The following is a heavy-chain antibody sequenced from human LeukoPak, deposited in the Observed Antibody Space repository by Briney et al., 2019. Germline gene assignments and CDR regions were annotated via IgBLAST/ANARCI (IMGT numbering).Heavy chain of an antibody. CDR3: ARVPGGNSYYYYMDV. Sequence: GGSLRLSCAASEFTFSNYWMSWVRQAPGKGLEWVANIKQDGSEKYYVDSVKGRFTISRDNAKNTLYLQMNSLRAEDTAVYYCARVPGGNSYYYYMDVWGKGTTVTVSS. CDR1: EFTFSNYW. V-gene: IGHV3-7*01. D-gene: IGHD2-15*01. CDR2: IKQDGSEK. J-gene: IGHJ6*03.